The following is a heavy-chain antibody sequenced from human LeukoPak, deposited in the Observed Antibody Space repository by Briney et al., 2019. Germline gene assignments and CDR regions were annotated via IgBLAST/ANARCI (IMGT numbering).Heavy chain of an antibody. J-gene: IGHJ5*02. CDR2: IIPIFGTV. Sequence: GASVKVSCKASGGTFSSYAINWVRQAPGQGLEWMGGIIPIFGTVNYAQKFQGRVTLTADESTSTAYMELRSLRSEDTAVYYCARHVSGTMVRPNWFDPWGQGTLVTVSS. CDR1: GGTFSSYA. D-gene: IGHD3-10*01. V-gene: IGHV1-69*13. CDR3: ARHVSGTMVRPNWFDP.